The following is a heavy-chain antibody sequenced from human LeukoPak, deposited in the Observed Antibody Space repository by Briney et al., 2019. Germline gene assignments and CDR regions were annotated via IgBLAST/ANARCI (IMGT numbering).Heavy chain of an antibody. CDR1: GFPFSNYA. CDR2: VRGSDDTT. CDR3: SKGNIAASATWLHFDY. J-gene: IGHJ4*02. V-gene: IGHV3-23*01. D-gene: IGHD6-6*01. Sequence: GGSLRLSCAPSGFPFSNYAMRWVRQAPGGGREGVAGVRGSDDTTYYADSVKGRFNISRDNSKNTLDLQMSRLRAEDTALYSCSKGNIAASATWLHFDYWGQGTLVTVSS.